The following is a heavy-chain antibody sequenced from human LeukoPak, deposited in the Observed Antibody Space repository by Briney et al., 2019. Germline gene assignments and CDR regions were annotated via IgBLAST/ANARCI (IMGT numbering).Heavy chain of an antibody. V-gene: IGHV1-69*13. CDR2: IIPIFGTA. CDR1: VGIFSSYA. Sequence: SVKVSCKASVGIFSSYAISGVRQAPGQGLEWMGGIIPIFGTANYAQKFQGRVTITADESTSTAYIELSSLRSEDTAVYYCARGAPLKRIIMVRGDANVFDIWGQGTMVTVSS. J-gene: IGHJ3*02. CDR3: ARGAPLKRIIMVRGDANVFDI. D-gene: IGHD3-10*01.